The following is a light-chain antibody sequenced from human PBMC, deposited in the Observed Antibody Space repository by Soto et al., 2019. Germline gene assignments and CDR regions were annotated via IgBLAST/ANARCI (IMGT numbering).Light chain of an antibody. V-gene: IGKV1-5*01. CDR3: QQYNSYSQT. CDR2: DAS. Sequence: DIQMTQSPSTLSASVGDRVTITCRASQSISSWVAWYQQKPGKAPKLLIYDASSLESGVPSRFSGSGSGTAFTLTISSLHPDDFATYYCQQYNSYSQTFGHGTKLEIK. J-gene: IGKJ1*01. CDR1: QSISSW.